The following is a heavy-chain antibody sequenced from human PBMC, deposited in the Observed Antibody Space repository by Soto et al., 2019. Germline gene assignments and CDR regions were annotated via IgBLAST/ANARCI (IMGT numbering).Heavy chain of an antibody. V-gene: IGHV4-59*01. CDR3: ARGAAAAGTYYYYYGMDV. J-gene: IGHJ6*02. Sequence: SETLSLTCTVSGGSISSYYWSWIRQPPGKGLEWIGYIYYSGSTNYNPSLKSRVTISVDTSKNQFSLKLSSVTAADTAVYYCARGAAAAGTYYYYYGMDVWGQGTTVTVSS. CDR2: IYYSGST. CDR1: GGSISSYY. D-gene: IGHD6-13*01.